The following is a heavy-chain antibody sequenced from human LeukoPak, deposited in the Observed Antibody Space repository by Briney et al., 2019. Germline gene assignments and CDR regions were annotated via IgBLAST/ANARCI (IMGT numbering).Heavy chain of an antibody. CDR3: ARAPTHFYDSSGYYYPGYYGMDV. V-gene: IGHV3-23*01. CDR2: ISGGGDST. J-gene: IGHJ6*02. D-gene: IGHD3-22*01. Sequence: PGGSLRLSCAASGSTFSIYAMSWVRQAPGKGLEWVSTISGGGDSTYYADSVKGRFTISRDNSKNTLYLQMNSLRAEDTAVYYCARAPTHFYDSSGYYYPGYYGMDVWGQGTTVTVSS. CDR1: GSTFSIYA.